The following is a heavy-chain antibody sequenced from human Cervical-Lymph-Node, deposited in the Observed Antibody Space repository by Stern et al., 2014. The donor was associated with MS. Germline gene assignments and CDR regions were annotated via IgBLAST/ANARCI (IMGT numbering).Heavy chain of an antibody. V-gene: IGHV3-48*01. CDR2: ISSSGTTI. CDR3: ARSPLTYGRYGMDV. CDR1: GFTFSSYS. Sequence: VQLVQSGGGLVQPGGSLRLICAASGFTFSSYSMNWVRPAPGKGLEWVSYISSSGTTIYYADSVKGRFTISRDNAKKSLYLQMNSLRAEDTAVYYCARSPLTYGRYGMDVWGQGTTVTVSS. J-gene: IGHJ6*02. D-gene: IGHD4-17*01.